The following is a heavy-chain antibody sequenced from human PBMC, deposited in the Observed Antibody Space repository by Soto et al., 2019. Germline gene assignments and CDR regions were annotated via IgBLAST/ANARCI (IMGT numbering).Heavy chain of an antibody. Sequence: PSETLSLTCAVYGGSFSGYYWSWIRQPPGKGLESIGEINHSGSTNYNPSLKSRVTISVDTSKNQFSLKLSSVTAADTAVYYCARGAMTTVTTRRYYYYGMDVWGQGTTVTVS. CDR2: INHSGST. J-gene: IGHJ6*02. D-gene: IGHD4-4*01. V-gene: IGHV4-34*01. CDR3: ARGAMTTVTTRRYYYYGMDV. CDR1: GGSFSGYY.